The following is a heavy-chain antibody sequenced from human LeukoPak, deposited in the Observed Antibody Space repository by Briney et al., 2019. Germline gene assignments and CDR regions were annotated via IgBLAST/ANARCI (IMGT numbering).Heavy chain of an antibody. Sequence: GGSLRLSCAASGFIFSNYGMNWVRQAPGKGLEWVSIISGSGGSTYYADSVKGRFTISRDNSKNTLYLQMNSLRAEDTAVYYCARGPMTSALYYFDYWGQGTLVAVSS. CDR3: ARGPMTSALYYFDY. CDR2: ISGSGGST. J-gene: IGHJ4*02. V-gene: IGHV3-23*01. CDR1: GFIFSNYG. D-gene: IGHD3-22*01.